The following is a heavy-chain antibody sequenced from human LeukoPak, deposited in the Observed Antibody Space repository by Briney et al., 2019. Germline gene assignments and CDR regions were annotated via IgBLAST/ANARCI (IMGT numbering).Heavy chain of an antibody. J-gene: IGHJ4*02. CDR1: GGSIGWDY. V-gene: IGHV4-4*07. CDR2: IYKSGST. Sequence: PSETLSLTCTVSGGSIGWDYWSWIRQSAGKGLQWIGRIYKSGSTNYNPSFRSRVTMSVDTSKNQFSLNVTSVTAADTAVYYCAREEYFQDSNGYSYYFHSWGQGSLVTVSS. D-gene: IGHD3-22*01. CDR3: AREEYFQDSNGYSYYFHS.